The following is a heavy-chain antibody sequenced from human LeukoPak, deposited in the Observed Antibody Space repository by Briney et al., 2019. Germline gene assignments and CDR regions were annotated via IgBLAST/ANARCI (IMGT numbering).Heavy chain of an antibody. CDR3: TTDPIVVVPAAANWFDP. V-gene: IGHV3-15*01. Sequence: GGSLRLSCAASGFTFSNAWMSWVRQAPGKGLXXXXXXXXXXDGGTTDYAAPVKGRFTISRDDSKNTLYLQMNSLKTEDTAVYYCTTDPIVVVPAAANWFDPWGQGTLVTVSS. J-gene: IGHJ5*02. D-gene: IGHD2-2*01. CDR1: GFTFSNAW. CDR2: XXXXXDGGTT.